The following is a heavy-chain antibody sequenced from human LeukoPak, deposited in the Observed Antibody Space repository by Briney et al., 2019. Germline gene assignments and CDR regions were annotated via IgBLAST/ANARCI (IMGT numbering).Heavy chain of an antibody. V-gene: IGHV4-59*01. CDR2: MYYSGST. J-gene: IGHJ4*02. CDR3: AREGRLSGHSSNWYYFDF. D-gene: IGHD6-13*01. Sequence: SETLSLTCTVSGGSISSYYWSWIRQPPGKGLEWIGYMYYSGSTSYNPSLKSRVTISVDTSRTRFSLKLSSVTVADTAVYYCAREGRLSGHSSNWYYFDFWGQGTLVTVSS. CDR1: GGSISSYY.